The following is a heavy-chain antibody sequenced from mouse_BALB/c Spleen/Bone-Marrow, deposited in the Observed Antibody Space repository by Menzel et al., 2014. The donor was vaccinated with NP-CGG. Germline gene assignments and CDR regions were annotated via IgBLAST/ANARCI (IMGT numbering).Heavy chain of an antibody. CDR2: VTPYNGGT. CDR1: GYTLTDYY. J-gene: IGHJ2*01. Sequence: VQLQQSGPELVKPGASVKMSCKASGYTLTDYYMDWVKQSHGESFEWIGRVTPYNGGTTYNQKFKGKATLTVDKSSSTAYMALNSLTSEDSAVYYCARTGYWGQGTTLTVSS. CDR3: ARTGY. V-gene: IGHV1-19*01.